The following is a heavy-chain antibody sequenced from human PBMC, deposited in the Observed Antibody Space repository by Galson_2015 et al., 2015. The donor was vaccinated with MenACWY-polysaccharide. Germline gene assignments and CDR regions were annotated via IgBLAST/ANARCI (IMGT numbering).Heavy chain of an antibody. CDR3: AKDNWLRREVLVGDYDY. CDR1: GFIFSNYG. J-gene: IGHJ4*02. Sequence: SLRLSCAASGFIFSNYGMHWVRQAPGKGLEWVALISYDETNKHYADSVKGRFTISRDTSKNVVYLQMNSLRVEDTALYFCAKDNWLRREVLVGDYDYWGQGTLVAVSS. D-gene: IGHD4-17*01. V-gene: IGHV3-30*19. CDR2: ISYDETNK.